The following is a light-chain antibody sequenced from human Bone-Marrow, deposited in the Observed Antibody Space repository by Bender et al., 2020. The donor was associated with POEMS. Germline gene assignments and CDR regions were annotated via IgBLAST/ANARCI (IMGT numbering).Light chain of an antibody. Sequence: SYELTQPPSESVSPGQTARITCSGDALAKQYAFWYQQKPGQAPVLVIFKDRERPSGIPERFSGSSSGTTATLTITGVQAEDEADYFCQSADSSGPYGSNVVFGGGTKLTVL. CDR1: ALAKQY. CDR2: KDR. V-gene: IGLV3-25*03. CDR3: QSADSSGPYGSNVV. J-gene: IGLJ2*01.